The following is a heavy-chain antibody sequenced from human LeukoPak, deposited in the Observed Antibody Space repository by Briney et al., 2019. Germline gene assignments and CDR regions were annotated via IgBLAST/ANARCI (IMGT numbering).Heavy chain of an antibody. Sequence: PSQTLSLTCTVSGGSISSGVYYWSWIRQHPGKGLEWIGEINHSGSTNYNPSLKSRVTISVDTSKNQFSLKLSSVTAADTAVYYCARARIVGAPYFDYWGQGTLVTVSS. CDR2: INHSGST. CDR3: ARARIVGAPYFDY. CDR1: GGSISSGVYY. V-gene: IGHV4-31*03. D-gene: IGHD1-26*01. J-gene: IGHJ4*02.